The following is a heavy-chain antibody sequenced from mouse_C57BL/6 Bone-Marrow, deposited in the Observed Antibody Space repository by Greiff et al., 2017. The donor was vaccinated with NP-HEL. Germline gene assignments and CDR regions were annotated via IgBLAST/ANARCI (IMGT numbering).Heavy chain of an antibody. CDR1: GYTFTSYW. V-gene: IGHV1-74*01. Sequence: QVQLQQPGAELVKPGASVKVSCKASGYTFTSYWMHWVKQRPGQGLEWIGRIHPSDSDTNYNQKFKGKATLTVDKSSSTAYMQLSSLTSEDSAVYYCAIYTYYYAMDYWGQGTAVTVSS. CDR2: IHPSDSDT. CDR3: AIYTYYYAMDY. J-gene: IGHJ4*01.